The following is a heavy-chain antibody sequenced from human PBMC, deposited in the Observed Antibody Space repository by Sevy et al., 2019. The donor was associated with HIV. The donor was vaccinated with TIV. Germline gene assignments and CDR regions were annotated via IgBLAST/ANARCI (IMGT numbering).Heavy chain of an antibody. CDR2: ISGSSRTTI. J-gene: IGHJ4*02. CDR1: GFTFHGYS. Sequence: GGSLRLSCAASGFTFHGYSMNWVRQAPGKGLEWVSYISGSSRTTIYYADSVKGRFTISRDNAENSLYLQMNSLTTEDTAVYYCARESPDYGGNSDYFDYWGQGTLVTVSS. V-gene: IGHV3-48*01. CDR3: ARESPDYGGNSDYFDY. D-gene: IGHD4-17*01.